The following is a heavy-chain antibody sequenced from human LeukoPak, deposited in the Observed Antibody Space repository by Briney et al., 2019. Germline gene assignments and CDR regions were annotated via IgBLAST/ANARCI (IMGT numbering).Heavy chain of an antibody. CDR1: GGSIRSYY. Sequence: PSETLSLTCTVSGGSIRSYYWTWIRQPPGKGLEWIGYMYDTGSTKYNPSLKSRVSISVDTSKNQFSLTLTSVTAADTAVYYCAAVVVSGTPYFDYWGQGTLVTVSS. V-gene: IGHV4-59*03. J-gene: IGHJ4*02. CDR2: MYDTGST. D-gene: IGHD2-21*02. CDR3: AAVVVSGTPYFDY.